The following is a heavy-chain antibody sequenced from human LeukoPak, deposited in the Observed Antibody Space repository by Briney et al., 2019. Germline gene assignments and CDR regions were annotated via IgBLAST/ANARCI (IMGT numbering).Heavy chain of an antibody. CDR1: GFTFSSYG. V-gene: IGHV3-23*01. CDR3: ARDSGYSYADDY. Sequence: PGGSLRLSCAASGFTFSSYGMSWVRQAPGKGLEWVSGISGSGVSTYYADSVKGRFTISRDNAKDSLYLQMSSLRDEDTAVYYCARDSGYSYADDYWGQGTLVTVSS. CDR2: ISGSGVST. D-gene: IGHD5-18*01. J-gene: IGHJ4*02.